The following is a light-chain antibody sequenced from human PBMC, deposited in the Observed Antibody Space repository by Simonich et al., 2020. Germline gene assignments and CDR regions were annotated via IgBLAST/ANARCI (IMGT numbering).Light chain of an antibody. CDR3: QQRSNWLVT. CDR1: QSVSSS. CDR2: DAS. V-gene: IGKV3-11*01. Sequence: EIVLKQSPATLSLSPGERATLPCRASQSVSSSLAWYHQKPGQAPRLLLYDASNRATGIPARFSGSGSGTDFTLTISSLGPEDFAVYYCQQRSNWLVTFGQGTKLEIK. J-gene: IGKJ2*01.